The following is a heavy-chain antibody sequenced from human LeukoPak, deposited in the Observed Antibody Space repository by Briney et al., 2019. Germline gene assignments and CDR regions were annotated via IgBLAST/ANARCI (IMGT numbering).Heavy chain of an antibody. Sequence: GASVKVSCTASGYTFTGYYMHWVRQAPGQGLEWLGWINPNSGGTNYAQKFQGRVTMTRDTSISTAYMELSRLRSDDTAVYYCARVRLELPVYYYYYGMDVWGQGTTVTVSS. D-gene: IGHD1-7*01. CDR1: GYTFTGYY. J-gene: IGHJ6*02. CDR2: INPNSGGT. CDR3: ARVRLELPVYYYYYGMDV. V-gene: IGHV1-2*02.